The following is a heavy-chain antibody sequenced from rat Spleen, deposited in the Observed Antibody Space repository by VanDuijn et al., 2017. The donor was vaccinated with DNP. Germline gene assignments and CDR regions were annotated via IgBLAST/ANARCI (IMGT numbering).Heavy chain of an antibody. CDR2: INKDSNTI. D-gene: IGHD1-11*01. J-gene: IGHJ2*01. V-gene: IGHV4-2*01. CDR1: GFTFSDYY. Sequence: EVLLVESDGGLVQPGRSLKLSCAVSGFTFSDYYMAWVRQAPGKGLEWIGQINKDSNTINYTPSLEDKFTISRDNAQNTLFLEMNKLGSEDTAIYYGAKGPNFGGWSDYFDYWGQGVMVTVSS. CDR3: AKGPNFGGWSDYFDY.